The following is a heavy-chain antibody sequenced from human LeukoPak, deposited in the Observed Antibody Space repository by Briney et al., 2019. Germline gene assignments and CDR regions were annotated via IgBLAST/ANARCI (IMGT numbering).Heavy chain of an antibody. Sequence: ASVKVSCKASGYIFTDYAFHWVRQAPGQRLEWMGWIAAGNGNTKYSQEFQGRITITRDTSASTAYMELSSLTSEDTAVYYCARDLPNHGYGDRGFDYWGQGTLVTVSS. J-gene: IGHJ4*02. CDR1: GYIFTDYA. CDR2: IAAGNGNT. V-gene: IGHV1-3*01. CDR3: ARDLPNHGYGDRGFDY. D-gene: IGHD4-17*01.